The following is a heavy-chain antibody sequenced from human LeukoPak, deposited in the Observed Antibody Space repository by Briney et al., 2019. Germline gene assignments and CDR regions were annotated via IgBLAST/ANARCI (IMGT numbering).Heavy chain of an antibody. V-gene: IGHV4-30-4*08. CDR1: GGSISSGGYY. J-gene: IGHJ6*03. CDR2: IYYSGST. CDR3: ARDTTNSYYYYYMDV. D-gene: IGHD2/OR15-2a*01. Sequence: SQTLSLTCTVSGGSISSGGYYWSWIRQPPGKGLEWIGYIYYSGSTYYNPSLKSRVTISVDTSKNQFSLKLSSVTAADTAVYYCARDTTNSYYYYYMDVWGKGATVTVSS.